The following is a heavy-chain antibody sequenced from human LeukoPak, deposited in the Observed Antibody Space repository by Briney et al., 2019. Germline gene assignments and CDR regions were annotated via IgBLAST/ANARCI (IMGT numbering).Heavy chain of an antibody. D-gene: IGHD3-22*01. CDR1: GYIFTSYN. CDR3: AREEANYYDSSGYPLDY. CDR2: INPNSGGT. J-gene: IGHJ4*02. V-gene: IGHV1-2*02. Sequence: ASVKVSCKASGYIFTSYNIYWVRQAPGQGLEWMGWINPNSGGTNYAQKFQGRVTMTRDTSISTAYMELSRLRSDDTAVYYCAREEANYYDSSGYPLDYWGQGTLVTVPS.